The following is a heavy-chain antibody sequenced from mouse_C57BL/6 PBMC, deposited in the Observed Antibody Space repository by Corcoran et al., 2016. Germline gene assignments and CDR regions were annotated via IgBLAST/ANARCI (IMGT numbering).Heavy chain of an antibody. CDR3: ARRYGSSYEGYFDY. CDR1: GYPITTYG. Sequence: QIQLVHSGPELRPHGQTVKISCKAYGYPITTYGMRRVKQAPGKGLKWMGWINTYSGVPTYADDFKGRFAFSLETSASTAYLQINNLKNEDTATYFCARRYGSSYEGYFDYWGQGTTLAVS. V-gene: IGHV9-3*01. J-gene: IGHJ2*01. D-gene: IGHD1-1*01. CDR2: INTYSGVP.